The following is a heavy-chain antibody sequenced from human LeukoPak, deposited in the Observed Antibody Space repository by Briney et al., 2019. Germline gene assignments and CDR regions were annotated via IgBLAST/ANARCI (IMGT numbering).Heavy chain of an antibody. D-gene: IGHD2-2*03. CDR3: ARDDRYGYYDY. Sequence: GRSLRLSCAASGFTFSTYGMHWVRQAPGKGLEWVALIWYDGSDEKYADSVKGRFSISRDNSKNTLHLQMNSRRAEDTAVYYCARDDRYGYYDYWGQGTLVTVSS. J-gene: IGHJ4*02. V-gene: IGHV3-33*01. CDR2: IWYDGSDE. CDR1: GFTFSTYG.